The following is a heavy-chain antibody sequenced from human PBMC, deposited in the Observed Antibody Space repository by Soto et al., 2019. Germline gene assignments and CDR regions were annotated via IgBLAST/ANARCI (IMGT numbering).Heavy chain of an antibody. CDR2: INAYNGNT. Sequence: QVQLVQSGAEVKKPGASVKVSCKASGYTFTNYGISWVRQAPGQGLEWMGWINAYNGNTKSAQKRQGRVTMTTDTSTIAAYIERRRLRSDDTAVYYCARDQAMAQFDYLGQGTLVTVSS. D-gene: IGHD5-18*01. CDR1: GYTFTNYG. V-gene: IGHV1-18*01. J-gene: IGHJ4*02. CDR3: ARDQAMAQFDY.